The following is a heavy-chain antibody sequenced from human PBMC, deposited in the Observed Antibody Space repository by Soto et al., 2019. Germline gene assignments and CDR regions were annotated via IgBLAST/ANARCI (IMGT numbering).Heavy chain of an antibody. Sequence: SETLSLTCTVSGGSISSYYWSWIRQPPGKGLEWIGYIYYSGSTNYNPSLKSRVTISVDTSKNQFSLKLSSVTAADTAVYYCARTGYSGYDLFDYWGQGTLVTVSS. CDR2: IYYSGST. D-gene: IGHD5-12*01. CDR1: GGSISSYY. V-gene: IGHV4-59*08. J-gene: IGHJ4*02. CDR3: ARTGYSGYDLFDY.